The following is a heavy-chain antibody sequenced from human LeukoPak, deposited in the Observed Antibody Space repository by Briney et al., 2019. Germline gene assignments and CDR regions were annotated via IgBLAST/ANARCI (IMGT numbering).Heavy chain of an antibody. CDR3: AKVDYYLPYF. D-gene: IGHD3-22*01. CDR1: GFTFSAYS. Sequence: PGGSLRLSYAASGFTFSAYSMSWVRQAPGQGLEWVSTIDVTTGISYYADSVKGRFTISRDNFQNTLFLQLNSLRVDDTAVYYCAKVDYYLPYFWGQGTLVTVSS. J-gene: IGHJ4*02. V-gene: IGHV3-23*01. CDR2: IDVTTGIS.